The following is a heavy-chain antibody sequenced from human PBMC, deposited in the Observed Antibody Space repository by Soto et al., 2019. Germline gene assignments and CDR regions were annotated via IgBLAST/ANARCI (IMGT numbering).Heavy chain of an antibody. CDR1: GGTFSSYA. Sequence: GASVKVSCKASGGTFSSYAISWVRQAPGQGLEWMGGFIPIFVTANYAQKFRGRVTITADESTSTAYMELSSLRSEDTAVYYCARGLWYYDSSGYYPPPFWGQGTLVTVSS. D-gene: IGHD3-22*01. V-gene: IGHV1-69*13. CDR2: FIPIFVTA. J-gene: IGHJ4*02. CDR3: ARGLWYYDSSGYYPPPF.